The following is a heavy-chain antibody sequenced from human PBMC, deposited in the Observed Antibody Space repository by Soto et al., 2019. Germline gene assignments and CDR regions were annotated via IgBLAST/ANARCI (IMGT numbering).Heavy chain of an antibody. V-gene: IGHV4-59*01. J-gene: IGHJ3*02. D-gene: IGHD3-9*01. Sequence: SETLSLTCTVAGGSISSYYWSWIRQPPGKGLEWIGYIYYSGSTNYNPSLKSRVTISVDTSKNQFSLKLSSVTAADTAVYYCARALILTGYYIHDAFDIWGQGTMVTVSS. CDR3: ARALILTGYYIHDAFDI. CDR2: IYYSGST. CDR1: GGSISSYY.